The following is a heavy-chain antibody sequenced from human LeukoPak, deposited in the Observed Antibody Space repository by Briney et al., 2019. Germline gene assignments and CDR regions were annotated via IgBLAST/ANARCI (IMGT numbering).Heavy chain of an antibody. CDR2: INPSGGST. D-gene: IGHD6-13*01. J-gene: IGHJ4*02. V-gene: IGHV1-46*01. CDR3: ARDWGIAAAGYGY. Sequence: ASVKVSCKASGYTYTSYYMHWVRQAPGQGLEWMGIINPSGGSTSYAQKFQGRVTMTRDMSTSTVYMELSSLRSEDTAVYYCARDWGIAAAGYGYWGQGTLVTVSS. CDR1: GYTYTSYY.